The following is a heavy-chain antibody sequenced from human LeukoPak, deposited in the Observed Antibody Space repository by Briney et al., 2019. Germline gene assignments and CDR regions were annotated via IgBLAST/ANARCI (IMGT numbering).Heavy chain of an antibody. Sequence: SETLSLTCTVSGGSVSSGSYYWSWIRQPPGKELEWIGYIYYSGSTNYNPSLKSRVTISVDTSKNQFSLKLSSVTAADTAVYYCARGWLAETTVVTPYNYWGQGTLVTVSS. J-gene: IGHJ4*02. CDR1: GGSVSSGSYY. CDR3: ARGWLAETTVVTPYNY. D-gene: IGHD4-23*01. V-gene: IGHV4-61*01. CDR2: IYYSGST.